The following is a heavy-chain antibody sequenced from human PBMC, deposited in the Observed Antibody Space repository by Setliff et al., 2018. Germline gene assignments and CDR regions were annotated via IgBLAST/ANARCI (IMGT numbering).Heavy chain of an antibody. CDR2: VYYTGRT. CDR1: GGSVSSGYYY. Sequence: SETLSLTCNVSGGSVSSGYYYWDWVRQPPGKGLEWIGTVYYTGRTYYNPSLKSRVTIAVDAPDNHFSLKLRSVTAADTAVYYCARAPNDLGVDWLFNNYFDYWGHGTLVTVSS. J-gene: IGHJ4*01. V-gene: IGHV4-39*02. D-gene: IGHD3-9*01. CDR3: ARAPNDLGVDWLFNNYFDY.